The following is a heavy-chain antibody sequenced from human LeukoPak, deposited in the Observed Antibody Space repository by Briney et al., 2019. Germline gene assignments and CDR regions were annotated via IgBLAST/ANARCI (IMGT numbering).Heavy chain of an antibody. V-gene: IGHV3-66*01. J-gene: IGHJ3*02. CDR1: GFTVSSNY. CDR3: ARDRTVDCSSTSCYATDAFGI. CDR2: IYSGGST. Sequence: GGSLRLSCAASGFTVSSNYMSWVRQAPGKGLEWVSVIYSGGSTYYADSVKGRFTISRDNSKNTLYLQMNSLRAEDTAVYYCARDRTVDCSSTSCYATDAFGIWGQGTMVTVSS. D-gene: IGHD2-2*01.